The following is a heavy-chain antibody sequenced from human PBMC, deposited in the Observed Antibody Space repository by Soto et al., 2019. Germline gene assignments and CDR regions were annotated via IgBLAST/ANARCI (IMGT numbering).Heavy chain of an antibody. Sequence: GGSLRLSCAASGFTFSSYAMHWVRQAPGKGLEYVSAISSNGGSTYYANSVKGRFTISRDNSKNTLYLQMGSLRAEDMAVYYCARDDFGLGIDYWGLGTLVTVSS. CDR3: ARDDFGLGIDY. J-gene: IGHJ4*01. CDR1: GFTFSSYA. CDR2: ISSNGGST. D-gene: IGHD1-26*01. V-gene: IGHV3-64*01.